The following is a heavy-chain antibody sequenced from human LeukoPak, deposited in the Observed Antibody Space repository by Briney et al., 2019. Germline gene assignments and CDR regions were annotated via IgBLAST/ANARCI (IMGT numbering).Heavy chain of an antibody. CDR1: GGSFSGYF. Sequence: SETLSLTCAVYGGSFSGYFWSWIRQPPGKGLEWIGEINHSGSTNYNPSLKSRVTISVDTSKNQFSLKLSSVTAADTAVYYCARAAEGDAFDIWGQGTMVTVSS. V-gene: IGHV4-34*01. D-gene: IGHD6-25*01. CDR2: INHSGST. CDR3: ARAAEGDAFDI. J-gene: IGHJ3*02.